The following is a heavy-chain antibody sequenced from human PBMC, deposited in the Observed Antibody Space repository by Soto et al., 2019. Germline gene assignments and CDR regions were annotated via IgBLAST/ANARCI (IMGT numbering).Heavy chain of an antibody. J-gene: IGHJ4*02. Sequence: QVQLVESGGGEVQPGRSLRLSCAASGFTFSRYGMHWVRQAPGKGLEWVAIKSYDGSIEYYADSVKGRFTVSRDNSKNTRYLQMNRLRAEDTAIYYCAKESSSWTYYFDYWGQGTMVTVSS. D-gene: IGHD6-13*01. CDR2: KSYDGSIE. V-gene: IGHV3-30*18. CDR1: GFTFSRYG. CDR3: AKESSSWTYYFDY.